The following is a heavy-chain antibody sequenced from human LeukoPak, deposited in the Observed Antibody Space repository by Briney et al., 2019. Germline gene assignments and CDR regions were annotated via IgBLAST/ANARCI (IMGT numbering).Heavy chain of an antibody. J-gene: IGHJ5*02. CDR1: GGSFSGYY. V-gene: IGHV4-34*01. CDR3: ARGSTIFGVVITTPRGWFDP. Sequence: SETLSLTCAVYGGSFSGYYWSWIRQPPGKGLEWIGEINHSGSTNYNPSLKSRVTISVDTSKNQFSLKLSSVTAADTAVYYCARGSTIFGVVITTPRGWFDPWGQGTLVTVSS. D-gene: IGHD3-3*01. CDR2: INHSGST.